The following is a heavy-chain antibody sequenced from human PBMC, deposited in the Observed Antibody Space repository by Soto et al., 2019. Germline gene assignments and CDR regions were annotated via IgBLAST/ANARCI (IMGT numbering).Heavy chain of an antibody. CDR2: IIPRSATS. CDR1: GDTFSTYT. Sequence: SVKVSCKASGDTFSTYTITWVRQAPGQGLEWMGGIIPRSATSNYAQKFQGRVTITADESTRTAYMELSSLRSEDTAVYYYARVGFVLVPSTVSSDYYYYARDVWGQGTAVTVSS. J-gene: IGHJ6*02. V-gene: IGHV1-69*13. D-gene: IGHD2-8*02. CDR3: ARVGFVLVPSTVSSDYYYYARDV.